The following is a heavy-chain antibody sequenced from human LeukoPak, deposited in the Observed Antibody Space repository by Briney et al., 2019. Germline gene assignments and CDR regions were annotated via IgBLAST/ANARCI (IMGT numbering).Heavy chain of an antibody. Sequence: GGSLTPSCAASGFTFSSFGMHWVRQAPGKGLEWVALICYDRSNEFYADSVKGRFTISRDNSKNMLYLQMNSLRAEDSAVYYCAKVPGPYYDSSGYHMHYWGQGTLVTGSS. CDR1: GFTFSSFG. CDR3: AKVPGPYYDSSGYHMHY. D-gene: IGHD3-22*01. J-gene: IGHJ4*02. CDR2: ICYDRSNE. V-gene: IGHV3-33*06.